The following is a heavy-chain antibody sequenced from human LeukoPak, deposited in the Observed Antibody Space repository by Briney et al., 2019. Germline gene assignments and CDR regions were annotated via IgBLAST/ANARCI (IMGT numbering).Heavy chain of an antibody. V-gene: IGHV1-69*13. CDR3: ARDKGSGPFDY. D-gene: IGHD3-10*01. J-gene: IGHJ4*02. Sequence: GASVKVSCKASGGTYNNYAITWVRQAPGQGLEWVGGILPVFGTSNYAQRFQGRVTITADESTGTTYMELSSLRSEDTAVYYCARDKGSGPFDYWGQGTLVTVSS. CDR1: GGTYNNYA. CDR2: ILPVFGTS.